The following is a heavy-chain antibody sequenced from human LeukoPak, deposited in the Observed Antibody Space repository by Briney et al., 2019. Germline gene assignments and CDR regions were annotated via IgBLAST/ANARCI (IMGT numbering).Heavy chain of an antibody. J-gene: IGHJ4*02. D-gene: IGHD3-10*01. CDR3: ARTELLWFGEIEGYYFDY. CDR2: IYYSGST. V-gene: IGHV4-61*01. Sequence: SETLSLTCTVSGGSVSSGSYYWSWIRQPPGKGLEWFGYIYYSGSTNYNPSLKSRVTISVDTSKNQFSLKLSSVTAADTAVYYCARTELLWFGEIEGYYFDYWGQGTLVTVSS. CDR1: GGSVSSGSYY.